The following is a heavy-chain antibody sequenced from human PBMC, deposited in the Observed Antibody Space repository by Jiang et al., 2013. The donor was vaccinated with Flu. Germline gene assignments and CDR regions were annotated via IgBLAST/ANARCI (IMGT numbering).Heavy chain of an antibody. CDR1: GFTFSDSA. Sequence: QLVESGGGLVQPGGSLKLSCAASGFTFSDSAIHWVRQASGRGLEWVGRIRSKVYNYATTYAASVKGRFTISRDDSKNTAYLQMNSLNSEDTAVYYCTRPYYYDTSGYYYWYFHLWGRGTLVTVSS. CDR3: TRPYYYDTSGYYYWYFHL. D-gene: IGHD3-22*01. J-gene: IGHJ2*01. CDR2: IRSKVYNYAT. V-gene: IGHV3-73*02.